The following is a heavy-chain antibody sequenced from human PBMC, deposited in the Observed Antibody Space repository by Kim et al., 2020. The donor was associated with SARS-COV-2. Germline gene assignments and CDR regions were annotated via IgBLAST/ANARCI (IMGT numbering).Heavy chain of an antibody. J-gene: IGHJ4*02. CDR2: INHDGAT. Sequence: SETLSLTCAIYGGSFRGYYWSWIRQPPGKGLEWIGEINHDGATNYNPLLKSRVTISLDTSKNQVSLKLNSVTAADTAVYHCARGLPGVGLYYFDSWGQGTLVTVSS. V-gene: IGHV4-34*01. D-gene: IGHD3-10*01. CDR1: GGSFRGYY. CDR3: ARGLPGVGLYYFDS.